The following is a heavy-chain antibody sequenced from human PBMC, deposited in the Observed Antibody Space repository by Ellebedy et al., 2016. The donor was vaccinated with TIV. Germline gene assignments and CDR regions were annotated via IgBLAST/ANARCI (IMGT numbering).Heavy chain of an antibody. V-gene: IGHV1-2*04. D-gene: IGHD2-2*01. CDR2: INPNSGGT. CDR3: ARGGDIVVVPATKDFDY. CDR1: GYTFTGYY. J-gene: IGHJ4*02. Sequence: ASVKVSXXASGYTFTGYYMHWVRQAPGQGLEWMGWINPNSGGTNYAQKFQGWVTMTRDTSISTAYMELSRLRSDDTAVYYCARGGDIVVVPATKDFDYWGQGTLVTVSS.